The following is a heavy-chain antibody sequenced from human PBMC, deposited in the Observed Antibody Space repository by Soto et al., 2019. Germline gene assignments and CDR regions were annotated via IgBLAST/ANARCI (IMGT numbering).Heavy chain of an antibody. CDR3: ASVGSVEVGKYYFDH. J-gene: IGHJ4*02. CDR2: IYYGGNT. V-gene: IGHV4-39*02. D-gene: IGHD2-2*01. CDR1: GGSITSSSYY. Sequence: QLQLQESGPGLVKPSETLSLTCTLSGGSITSSSYYWGWVRQPPGKGLEWIGTIYYGGNTYYNPSLKSRVTMSVDTSKSHFSLNLSSVTAAETAVYYLASVGSVEVGKYYFDHWGQGTLVTVSS.